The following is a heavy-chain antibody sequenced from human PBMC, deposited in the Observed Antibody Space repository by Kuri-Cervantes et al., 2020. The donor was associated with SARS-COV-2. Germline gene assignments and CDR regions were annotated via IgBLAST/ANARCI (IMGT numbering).Heavy chain of an antibody. V-gene: IGHV4-61*02. CDR3: ARASMGSGSYYPYYYYMDV. D-gene: IGHD1-26*01. CDR1: GGSISSGSYY. CDR2: IYTSGST. Sequence: SETLSLTCTVSGGSISSGSYYWSWIRQPAGKGLEWIGRIYTSGSTNYNPSLKSRVTISVDTSKNQFSLKLSSVTAADTAVYYCARASMGSGSYYPYYYYMDVWGKGTTVT. J-gene: IGHJ6*03.